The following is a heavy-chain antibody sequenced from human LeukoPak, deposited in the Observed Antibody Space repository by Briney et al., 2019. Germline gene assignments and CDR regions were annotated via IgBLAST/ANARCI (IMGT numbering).Heavy chain of an antibody. D-gene: IGHD3-22*01. CDR3: ARARYFLYYYDSSGYYGGFFDY. J-gene: IGHJ4*02. CDR2: INHSGST. V-gene: IGHV4-34*01. Sequence: PLETLSLTCAVYGGSFSGYYWSWIRQPPGKGLEWIGEINHSGSTNYNPSLKSRVTISVDTSKNQFSLKLSSVTAADTAVYYCARARYFLYYYDSSGYYGGFFDYWGQGTLVTVSS. CDR1: GGSFSGYY.